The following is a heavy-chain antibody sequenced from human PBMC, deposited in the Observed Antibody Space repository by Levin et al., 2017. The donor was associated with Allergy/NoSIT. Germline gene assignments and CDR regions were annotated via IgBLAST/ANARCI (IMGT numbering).Heavy chain of an antibody. Sequence: GESLKISCAASGFTFSSYAMSWVRQAPGKGLEWVSAISGSGGSTYYVDSVKGRFTISRDNSKNTLYLQMNSLRADDTAVYYCAKGALAYCSGGSCYPLDVWGQGTTVTVSS. D-gene: IGHD2-15*01. CDR3: AKGALAYCSGGSCYPLDV. J-gene: IGHJ6*02. CDR1: GFTFSSYA. CDR2: ISGSGGST. V-gene: IGHV3-23*01.